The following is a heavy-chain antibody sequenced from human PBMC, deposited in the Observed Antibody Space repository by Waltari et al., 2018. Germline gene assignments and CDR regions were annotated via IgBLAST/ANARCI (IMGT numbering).Heavy chain of an antibody. V-gene: IGHV4-59*01. CDR3: ARSSRHSKYYYYMDV. J-gene: IGHJ6*03. CDR2: IYYSGST. Sequence: QVQLQESGPGLVKPSATLSLTCTVSGGSISSYYWSWIRQPPGKGLEWIGYIYYSGSTNYNPSLKSRVTISVDTSKNQFSLKLSSVTAADTAVYYCARSSRHSKYYYYMDVWGKGTTVTISS. CDR1: GGSISSYY.